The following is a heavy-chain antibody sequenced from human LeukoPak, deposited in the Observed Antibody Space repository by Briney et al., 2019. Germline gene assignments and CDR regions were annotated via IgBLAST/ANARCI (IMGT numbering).Heavy chain of an antibody. V-gene: IGHV3-21*05. Sequence: GGSLRLSCAASGFTFSSYTMNWVRQAPGKGLEWVSYITGSGSSIYYADSVKGRFTISRDNAKDSLYLQMNSLRAEDTALYYCAREMAFYDILTGDSNYYSMDVWGRGTTVTVSS. CDR3: AREMAFYDILTGDSNYYSMDV. CDR1: GFTFSSYT. D-gene: IGHD3-9*01. J-gene: IGHJ6*03. CDR2: ITGSGSSI.